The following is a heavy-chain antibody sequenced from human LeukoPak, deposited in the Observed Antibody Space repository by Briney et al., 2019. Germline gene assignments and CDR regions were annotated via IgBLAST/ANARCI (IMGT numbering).Heavy chain of an antibody. V-gene: IGHV3-23*01. Sequence: PGGSLRLSCAASGFTFNNYVMSWVRQAPGKGLEWVSAMGGGGTTYYADYVKGRFIISRDTSKNTLYLQMNSLRAEDTAIYYCAKAGRPQAVAGWIDYWGQGTLVTVSS. CDR3: AKAGRPQAVAGWIDY. CDR2: MGGGGTT. D-gene: IGHD6-19*01. CDR1: GFTFNNYV. J-gene: IGHJ4*02.